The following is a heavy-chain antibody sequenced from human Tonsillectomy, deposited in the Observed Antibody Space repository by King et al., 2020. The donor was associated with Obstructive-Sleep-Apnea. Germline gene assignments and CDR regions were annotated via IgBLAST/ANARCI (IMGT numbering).Heavy chain of an antibody. CDR3: AKDSGWRYYYYGLDV. J-gene: IGHJ6*02. V-gene: IGHV3-9*01. D-gene: IGHD6-19*01. CDR1: GFTFDDYA. CDR2: ISWNSGVI. Sequence: VQLVESGGGLVQPGRSLRLSCAASGFTFDDYAMHWVRQVPGKGLDWVSGISWNSGVIGYADSLKGRFTISRDNAKNSLFLQMNSLRAEDTALYYCAKDSGWRYYYYGLDVWGQGTTVTVSS.